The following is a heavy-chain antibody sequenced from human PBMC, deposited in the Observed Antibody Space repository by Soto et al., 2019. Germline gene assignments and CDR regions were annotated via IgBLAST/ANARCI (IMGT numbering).Heavy chain of an antibody. CDR2: IYFEGSNK. J-gene: IGHJ4*02. CDR1: GFTFSDFG. V-gene: IGHV3-30*03. CDR3: ARDLTDYNYEYKFGF. D-gene: IGHD4-4*01. Sequence: SLRLSCAACGFTFSDFGMHWVRQSPGKGLEWVAVIYFEGSNKYFEESVKGRFNISRDDSKNTVYLQMNSLRPEDTAVYFCARDLTDYNYEYKFGFWGQGTLVTVS.